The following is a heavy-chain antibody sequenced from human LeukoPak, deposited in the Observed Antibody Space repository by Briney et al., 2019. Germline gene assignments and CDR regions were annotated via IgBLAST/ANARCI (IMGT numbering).Heavy chain of an antibody. CDR2: IGDSDGST. J-gene: IGHJ4*02. D-gene: IGHD3-22*01. V-gene: IGHV3-23*01. Sequence: GGSLRLSCVASGFTFSTHAMSWVRLAPGKGLEWVSAIGDSDGSTYYADFVKGRFTISRDNSKDTLYVQMNSLRAEDTAVYYGANRDSSGSYPYYFDYWAREPWSPSPQ. CDR1: GFTFSTHA. CDR3: ANRDSSGSYPYYFDY.